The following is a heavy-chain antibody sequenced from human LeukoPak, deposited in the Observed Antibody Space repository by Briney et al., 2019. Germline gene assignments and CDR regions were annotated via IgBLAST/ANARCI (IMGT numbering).Heavy chain of an antibody. CDR1: GFPFSNYG. J-gene: IGHJ4*02. CDR2: IRTDGSTE. D-gene: IGHD2-8*01. V-gene: IGHV3-30*02. Sequence: GGSLRLSCVTSGFPFSNYGIHWVRQAPGKGLEWVAFIRTDGSTEYYTDVVKGRFIISRDDSSYAVYLQMNSLRAEDTAVYYCARDHPLIPFWGQGILVTVSS. CDR3: ARDHPLIPF.